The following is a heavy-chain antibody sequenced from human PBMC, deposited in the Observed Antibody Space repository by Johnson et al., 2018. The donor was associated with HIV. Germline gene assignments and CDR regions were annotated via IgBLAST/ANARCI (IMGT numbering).Heavy chain of an antibody. CDR2: IKSTTDGGTT. J-gene: IGHJ3*02. Sequence: WMSWVRQAPGKGLEWVGRIKSTTDGGTTDFAAPVKDRFTISRHDSKNTLYLQMSSLKAEDTAVYYCTTDPYFYDSSGDAFDIWGQGTMVTVSS. D-gene: IGHD3-22*01. V-gene: IGHV3-15*01. CDR1: W. CDR3: TTDPYFYDSSGDAFDI.